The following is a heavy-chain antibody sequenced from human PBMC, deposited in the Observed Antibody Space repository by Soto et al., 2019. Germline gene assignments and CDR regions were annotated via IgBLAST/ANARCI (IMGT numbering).Heavy chain of an antibody. J-gene: IGHJ4*02. D-gene: IGHD3-10*01. V-gene: IGHV3-23*01. CDR3: SSSRPASDY. CDR2: ISNSGRGT. Sequence: EVQMLESGGGLVQPGGSLRLSCVASGFTFGRFGMSWVRQAAGKGLEWVSGISNSGRGTYYADSVKGRFTISRDNAKNTLYLQMSSLRGEDTALYYCSSSRPASDYWGQGTLVSVSS. CDR1: GFTFGRFG.